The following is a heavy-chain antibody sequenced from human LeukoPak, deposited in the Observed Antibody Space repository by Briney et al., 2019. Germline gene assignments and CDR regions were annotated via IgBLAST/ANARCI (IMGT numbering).Heavy chain of an antibody. CDR3: ARGSIYYDGFEQIYYYYGMDV. V-gene: IGHV4-34*01. D-gene: IGHD3-22*01. CDR1: GFTFSSYS. Sequence: GSLRLSCAASGFTFSSYSMNWVRQPPGKGLEWIGEINHSGSTNYNPSLKSRVTISVDTSKNQFSLKLSSVTAADTAVYYCARGSIYYDGFEQIYYYYGMDVWGQGTTVTVSS. CDR2: INHSGST. J-gene: IGHJ6*02.